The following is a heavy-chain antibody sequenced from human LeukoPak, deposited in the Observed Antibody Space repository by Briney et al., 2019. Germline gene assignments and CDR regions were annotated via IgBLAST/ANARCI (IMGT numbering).Heavy chain of an antibody. Sequence: GGSLRLSCAASGFTFSSYAMSWVRQAPGKGLEWVANIKQDGSEKYYVDSVKGRFTISRDNAKNSLYLQMNSLRAEDTAVYYCARVRYGDYYFDYWGQGTLVTVSS. D-gene: IGHD4-17*01. V-gene: IGHV3-7*01. CDR2: IKQDGSEK. CDR1: GFTFSSYA. CDR3: ARVRYGDYYFDY. J-gene: IGHJ4*02.